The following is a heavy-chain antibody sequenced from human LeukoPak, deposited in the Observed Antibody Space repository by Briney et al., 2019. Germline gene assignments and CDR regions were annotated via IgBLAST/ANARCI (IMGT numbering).Heavy chain of an antibody. CDR1: GGSISSGGYY. CDR3: ARDGGGYGYALDY. D-gene: IGHD5-18*01. J-gene: IGHJ4*02. Sequence: SQTLSLTCTVSGGSISSGGYYWSWNRQHPGKGLEWIGYIYYSGSTYYNPSLKSRVTISVDTSKNQFSLKLSSVTAADTAVYYCARDGGGYGYALDYWGQGTLVTVSS. CDR2: IYYSGST. V-gene: IGHV4-31*03.